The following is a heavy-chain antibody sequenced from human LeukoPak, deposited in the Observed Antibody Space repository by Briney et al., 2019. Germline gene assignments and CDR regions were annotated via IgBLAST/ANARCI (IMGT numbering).Heavy chain of an antibody. CDR2: IYYNGRT. V-gene: IGHV4-61*01. CDR1: GYSISSGYH. J-gene: IGHJ3*02. Sequence: PSETLSLTCTVSGYSISSGYHWSWIRQPPGKGLEWIGYIYYNGRTNYKPSLKSRVTISVDTSKNQFSLRLSSVTAADTAVYYCARPILTNYHDAFDIWGQGTMVTVSS. D-gene: IGHD2-15*01. CDR3: ARPILTNYHDAFDI.